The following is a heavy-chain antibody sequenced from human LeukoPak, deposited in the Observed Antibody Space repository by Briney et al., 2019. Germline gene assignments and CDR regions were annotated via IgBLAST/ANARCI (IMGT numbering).Heavy chain of an antibody. CDR2: IYSDDST. V-gene: IGHV3-53*01. CDR3: AREDRSGYYIDY. CDR1: GFSFSDYW. Sequence: GGSLRLSCEASGFSFSDYWMHWVRQAPGKGLEWVSVIYSDDSTYYPDSVKGRFTISRDNSKNTLYLQMNSLRAEDTAVYYCAREDRSGYYIDYWGQGTLVTVSS. D-gene: IGHD3-22*01. J-gene: IGHJ4*02.